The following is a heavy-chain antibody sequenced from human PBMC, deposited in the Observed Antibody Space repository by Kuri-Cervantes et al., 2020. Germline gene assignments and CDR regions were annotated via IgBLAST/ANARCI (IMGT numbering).Heavy chain of an antibody. J-gene: IGHJ4*02. CDR2: INSDGSST. D-gene: IGHD3-22*01. V-gene: IGHV3-74*01. CDR3: ARTDYYDSRERGY. Sequence: GSLRLSCAASGFAFSSYWMHWVRQAPGKGLVWVSRINSDGSSTSYADSVKGRFTISRDNAKNSLYLQMNSLRAEDTAVYYCARTDYYDSRERGYWGQGTLVTVSS. CDR1: GFAFSSYW.